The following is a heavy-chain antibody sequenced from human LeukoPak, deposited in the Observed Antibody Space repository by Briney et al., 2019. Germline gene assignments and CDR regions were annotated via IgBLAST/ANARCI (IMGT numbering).Heavy chain of an antibody. J-gene: IGHJ3*02. D-gene: IGHD3-10*01. CDR2: INHSGST. V-gene: IGHV4-34*01. CDR3: ASIRRNGGGTMVRGVTNAFDI. Sequence: PSETLSLTCAVYGGSFSGYYWSWIRQPPGKGLEWIGEINHSGSTNYNPSLKSRVTISVDTSKNQFSLKLSSVTAADTAVYYCASIRRNGGGTMVRGVTNAFDIWGQGTMVTVSS. CDR1: GGSFSGYY.